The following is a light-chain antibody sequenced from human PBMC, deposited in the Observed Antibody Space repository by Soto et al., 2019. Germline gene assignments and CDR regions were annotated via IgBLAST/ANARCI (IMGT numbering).Light chain of an antibody. J-gene: IGKJ1*01. CDR3: HHYNNWPPWT. Sequence: IVLTQSPATLSLSPGERATLSCRASEIVAGYLAWYQQRPGLPPRLLISGASTRAAGVPDRFSGSGSGTEFTLTITSLQSEDFAVYYCHHYNNWPPWTFGQGTKVDI. CDR1: EIVAGY. V-gene: IGKV3-15*01. CDR2: GAS.